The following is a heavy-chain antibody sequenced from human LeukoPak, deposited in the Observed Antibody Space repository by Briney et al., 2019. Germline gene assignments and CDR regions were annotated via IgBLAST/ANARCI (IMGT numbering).Heavy chain of an antibody. CDR1: GGSISSYY. Sequence: SKTLSLTCTVSGGSISSYYWSWIRQPPGKGLEWIGYIYYSGSTNYNPSLKSRVTISVDTSKNQFSLKLSSVTAADTAVYYCVREGGGNFDYWGQGTLVTVSS. J-gene: IGHJ4*02. CDR3: VREGGGNFDY. V-gene: IGHV4-59*01. D-gene: IGHD3-16*01. CDR2: IYYSGST.